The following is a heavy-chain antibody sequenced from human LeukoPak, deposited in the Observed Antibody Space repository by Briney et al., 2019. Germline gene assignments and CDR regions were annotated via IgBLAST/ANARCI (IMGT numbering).Heavy chain of an antibody. Sequence: PGGSLRLSCAASGFTVSSNYMSWVRQAPGKGLEWVSVIYSGGSTYYADSVKGRFTISRDNSKNTLYLQMNSLRAEDTAVYYCARDGDYGGSYDAFDIWGQGTMVTVSS. CDR1: GFTVSSNY. J-gene: IGHJ3*02. D-gene: IGHD4-17*01. CDR3: ARDGDYGGSYDAFDI. CDR2: IYSGGST. V-gene: IGHV3-66*01.